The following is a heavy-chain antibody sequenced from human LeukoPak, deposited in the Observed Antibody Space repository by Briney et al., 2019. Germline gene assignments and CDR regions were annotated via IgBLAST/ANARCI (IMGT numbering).Heavy chain of an antibody. CDR1: GYTFTGYY. V-gene: IGHV1-2*02. CDR3: ARDRYSSSWHYFDY. CDR2: INPNSGGT. D-gene: IGHD6-13*01. Sequence: ASVKVSCKASGYTFTGYYMHWVRQAPGQGLEWMGWINPNSGGTNYAQKFQGRVTMTRDTSISTAYMELSRLRSDDTAVYYCARDRYSSSWHYFDYWGQGTLVTVSS. J-gene: IGHJ4*02.